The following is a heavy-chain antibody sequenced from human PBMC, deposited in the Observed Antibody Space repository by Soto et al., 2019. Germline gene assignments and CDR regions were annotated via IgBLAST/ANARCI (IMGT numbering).Heavy chain of an antibody. CDR1: GFTFSSYA. D-gene: IGHD2-15*01. Sequence: QVQLVESGGGVVQPGRSLRLSCAASGFTFSSYAMHWVRQAPGKGLEWVAVISYDGSNKYYADSVKGRFTISRDNSKNTLYLQMNSLRAEDTAVYYCARVRRLHVVVVAAQHQSYGMDVWGQGTTVTVSS. CDR3: ARVRRLHVVVVAAQHQSYGMDV. V-gene: IGHV3-30-3*01. CDR2: ISYDGSNK. J-gene: IGHJ6*02.